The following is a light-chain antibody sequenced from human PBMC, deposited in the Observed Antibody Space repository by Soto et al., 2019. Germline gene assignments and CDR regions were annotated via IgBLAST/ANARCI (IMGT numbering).Light chain of an antibody. Sequence: DIQMTQFPSSVSASVGDSVTITCRASQGISFWLAWYQQKPGKAPRLLIYGASTLQSGVPSRFRGGGAGTDFTLTISSLQPEDSATYYCLQSNSYPFNFGQGTKLEIK. CDR3: LQSNSYPFN. J-gene: IGKJ2*01. CDR2: GAS. CDR1: QGISFW. V-gene: IGKV1-12*01.